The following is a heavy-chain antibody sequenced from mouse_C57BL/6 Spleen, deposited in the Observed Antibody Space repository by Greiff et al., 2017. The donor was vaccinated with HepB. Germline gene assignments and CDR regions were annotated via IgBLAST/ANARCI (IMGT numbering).Heavy chain of an antibody. Sequence: EVQLVESGGGLVKPGGSLKLSCAASGFTFSDYGMHWVRQAPEKGLEWVAYISSGSSTIYYADTVKGRFTISRDNAKNNLFLQRTSMRSEDTAMYYCASYDYDVRAMDYWGQGTSVTVSS. D-gene: IGHD2-4*01. V-gene: IGHV5-17*01. CDR2: ISSGSSTI. J-gene: IGHJ4*01. CDR3: ASYDYDVRAMDY. CDR1: GFTFSDYG.